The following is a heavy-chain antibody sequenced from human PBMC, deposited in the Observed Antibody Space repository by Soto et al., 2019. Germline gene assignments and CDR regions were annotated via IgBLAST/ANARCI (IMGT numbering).Heavy chain of an antibody. J-gene: IGHJ4*02. CDR3: ARDNYGDSDTPYFDY. Sequence: EVQLVESGGGLVKPGGSLRLSCAASGFTFSSYSMNWVRQAPGKGLEWVSSISSSSSYIYYADSGKGRFTISRDNAKNSLYLQMNSLRAEDTAVYYCARDNYGDSDTPYFDYWGQGTLVTVSS. D-gene: IGHD4-17*01. CDR1: GFTFSSYS. V-gene: IGHV3-21*01. CDR2: ISSSSSYI.